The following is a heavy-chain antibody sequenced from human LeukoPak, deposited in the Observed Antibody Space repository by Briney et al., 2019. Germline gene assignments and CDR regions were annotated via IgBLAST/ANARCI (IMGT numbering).Heavy chain of an antibody. J-gene: IGHJ4*02. D-gene: IGHD3-3*02. CDR2: ISYDGSNK. CDR3: ARGISSAFDY. V-gene: IGHV3-30-3*01. CDR1: GFTFSSYA. Sequence: PGGSLRLSCAASGFTFSSYAMHWVRQAPGKGLEWVAVISYDGSNKYYADSVKGRFTISRDNSKNTVYLQMNSLSAEDTAVYYCARGISSAFDYWSQGTLVTVSS.